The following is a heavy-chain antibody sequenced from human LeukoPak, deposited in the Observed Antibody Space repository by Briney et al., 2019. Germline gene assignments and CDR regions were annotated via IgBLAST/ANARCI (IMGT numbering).Heavy chain of an antibody. V-gene: IGHV3-74*01. CDR2: INFDGSTA. CDR1: GFTFGNHW. D-gene: IGHD3-9*01. CDR3: TRGRCLDTTCVEYYQY. Sequence: GGCLRLSCAASGFTFGNHWMHWVRHGPGKDLVWVARINFDGSTATYADSVKGRFVISRDNAQNNLYLHMHGLRAEDTAVYYCTRGRCLDTTCVEYYQYWGQGTLVTVSS. J-gene: IGHJ1*01.